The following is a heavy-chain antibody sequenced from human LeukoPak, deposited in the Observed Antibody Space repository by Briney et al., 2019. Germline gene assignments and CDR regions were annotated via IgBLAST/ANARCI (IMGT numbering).Heavy chain of an antibody. CDR2: INTNTGNP. D-gene: IGHD1-1*01. Sequence: VASVKVSCKASGGTFSSYAISWVRQAPGQGLEWMGWINTNTGNPTYAQGFTGRFVFSLDTSVSTAYLQISSLKAEDTAVYYCARDSPTGRNAFDIWGQGTMVTVSS. CDR3: ARDSPTGRNAFDI. CDR1: GGTFSSYA. V-gene: IGHV7-4-1*02. J-gene: IGHJ3*02.